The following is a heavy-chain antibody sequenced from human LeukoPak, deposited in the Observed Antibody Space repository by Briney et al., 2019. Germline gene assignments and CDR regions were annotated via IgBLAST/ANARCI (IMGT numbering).Heavy chain of an antibody. CDR1: GGSISSYY. Sequence: SETLSLTCTVSGGSISSYYWGWIRQPPGKGLEWIGSIYYSGSTYYNPSLKSRVTISVDTSKNQFSLKLSSVTAAEMAVYYCARQGGWFGEVLYSPDAFDIWGQGTMVTVSS. D-gene: IGHD3-10*01. CDR2: IYYSGST. V-gene: IGHV4-39*01. CDR3: ARQGGWFGEVLYSPDAFDI. J-gene: IGHJ3*02.